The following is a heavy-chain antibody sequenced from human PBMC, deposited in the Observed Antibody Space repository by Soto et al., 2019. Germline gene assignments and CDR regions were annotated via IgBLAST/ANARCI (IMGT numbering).Heavy chain of an antibody. V-gene: IGHV4-39*02. CDR3: ARLEYSGYFQT. D-gene: IGHD6-6*01. CDR2: IYYSGAT. J-gene: IGHJ1*01. Sequence: ASETLSLTCDVSGDSISTSSYYWGWIRQPPGKGLEWIASIYYSGATYYNPSLQSRVTISVDTSNNRFSLTLSSLTAADTAVYFCARLEYSGYFQTWGQGSLVTVSS. CDR1: GDSISTSSYY.